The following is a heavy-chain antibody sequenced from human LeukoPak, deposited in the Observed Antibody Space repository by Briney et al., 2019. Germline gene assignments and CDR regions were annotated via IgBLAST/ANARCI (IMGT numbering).Heavy chain of an antibody. Sequence: AGGSLRLSCAASGFTFSSYGMHWVRQAPGKGLEWVAFIRYDGSNKYYADSVKGRFTISRDNSKNTLYLQMSSLRAEDTAVYYCAKDVLRYFDWLFDWGQGTLVTVSS. V-gene: IGHV3-30*02. CDR3: AKDVLRYFDWLFD. J-gene: IGHJ4*02. CDR1: GFTFSSYG. CDR2: IRYDGSNK. D-gene: IGHD3-9*01.